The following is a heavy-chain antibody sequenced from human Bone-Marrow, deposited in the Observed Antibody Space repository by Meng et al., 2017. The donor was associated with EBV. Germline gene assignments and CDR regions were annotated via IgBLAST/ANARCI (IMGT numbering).Heavy chain of an antibody. V-gene: IGHV4-4*02. J-gene: IGHJ4*02. Sequence: QVQLKESGPGLGEPSGTLSLTCGVAGGSISRSNWWRWVRQPPGKGLEWIGEIDHSGSTNYNPSLKSRVTISIDKSKNQFSLKLSSVTAADTAVYYCARDISGTIDYWGQGTLVTVSS. D-gene: IGHD3-10*01. CDR3: ARDISGTIDY. CDR2: IDHSGST. CDR1: GGSISRSNW.